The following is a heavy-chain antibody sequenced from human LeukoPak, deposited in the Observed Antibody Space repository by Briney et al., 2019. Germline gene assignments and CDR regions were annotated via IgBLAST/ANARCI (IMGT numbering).Heavy chain of an antibody. CDR2: ISSSGTI. CDR3: AKTSLSDASGHYYYMDV. J-gene: IGHJ6*03. Sequence: GGSLRLSCAASGFTFSSYEMNWVRQAPGKGLEWVSYISSSGTIYYADSVKGRFTISRDNSQNTVSLQVNNLRTEDTALYYCAKTSLSDASGHYYYMDVWGKGTTVTVSS. D-gene: IGHD3-3*01. CDR1: GFTFSSYE. V-gene: IGHV3-48*03.